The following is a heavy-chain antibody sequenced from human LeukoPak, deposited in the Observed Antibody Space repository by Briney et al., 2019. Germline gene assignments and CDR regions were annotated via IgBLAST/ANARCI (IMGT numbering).Heavy chain of an antibody. CDR2: IIPIFGTA. J-gene: IGHJ4*02. D-gene: IGHD6-19*01. CDR3: ARGSPSGWYPGGYFDY. Sequence: ASVNVSCKASGGTFSSYAISWVRQAPGQGLEWMGGIIPIFGTANYAQKFQGRVTITTDESTSTAYMELSSLRSEDTAVYYCARGSPSGWYPGGYFDYWGQGTLVTVSS. CDR1: GGTFSSYA. V-gene: IGHV1-69*05.